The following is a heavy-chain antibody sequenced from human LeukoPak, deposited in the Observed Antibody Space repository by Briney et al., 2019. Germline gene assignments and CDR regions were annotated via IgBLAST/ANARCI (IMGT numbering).Heavy chain of an antibody. CDR3: AKVSSYDSSGYDAFDI. Sequence: GGSLRLSCAASGFTFSSYAMSWVPQAPGKGLEGVSAISGGGGSTYYADSVKGRFTISRDNSKNTLYLQMNSLRAEDTAVYYCAKVSSYDSSGYDAFDIWGQGTMVTVSS. D-gene: IGHD3-22*01. CDR1: GFTFSSYA. J-gene: IGHJ3*02. CDR2: ISGGGGST. V-gene: IGHV3-23*01.